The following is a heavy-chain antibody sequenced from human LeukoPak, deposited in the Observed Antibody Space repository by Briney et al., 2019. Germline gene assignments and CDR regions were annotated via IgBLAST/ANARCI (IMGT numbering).Heavy chain of an antibody. CDR3: ARDEGS. V-gene: IGHV3-21*01. J-gene: IGHJ4*02. CDR2: ISSSSSYI. Sequence: GGSLRLSCVASGFSFNTFWMGWVRQAPGKGLEWVSSISSSSSYIYYADSVKGRFTISRDNAKNSLYLQMNSLRAEDTAVYYCARDEGSWGQGTLVTVSS. CDR1: GFSFNTFW.